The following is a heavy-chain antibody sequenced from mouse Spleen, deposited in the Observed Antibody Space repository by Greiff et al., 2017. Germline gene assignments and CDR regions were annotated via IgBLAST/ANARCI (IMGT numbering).Heavy chain of an antibody. J-gene: IGHJ1*01. CDR3: ARPYYGNYGWYFDV. D-gene: IGHD2-10*01. Sequence: QVQLQQPGAELVMPGASVKLSCKASGYTFTSYWMHWVKQRPGQGLEWIGEIDPSDSYTNYNQKFKGKATLTVDKSSSTAYMQLSSLTSEDSAVYYCARPYYGNYGWYFDVWGAGTTLTVSS. V-gene: IGHV1-69*01. CDR1: GYTFTSYW. CDR2: IDPSDSYT.